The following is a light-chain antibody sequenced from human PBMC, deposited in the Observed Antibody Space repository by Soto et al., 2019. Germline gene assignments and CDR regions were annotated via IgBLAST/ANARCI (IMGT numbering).Light chain of an antibody. CDR3: QQYNNWPRA. J-gene: IGKJ1*01. CDR2: GAS. V-gene: IGKV3-15*01. CDR1: QSVGST. Sequence: EIMIAQFPATLSLSPGERATLSCRASQSVGSTLAWYQQRPGQSPRLLIYGASTRATGIPARFSGSGSGTEFTLTINSLQSEDFAVYYCQQYNNWPRAFGQGTKV.